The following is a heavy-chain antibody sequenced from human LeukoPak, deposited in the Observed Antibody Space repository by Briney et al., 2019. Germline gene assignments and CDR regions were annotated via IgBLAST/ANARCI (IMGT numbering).Heavy chain of an antibody. J-gene: IGHJ3*02. CDR3: ASPYYYGSGSYNLGAFDI. V-gene: IGHV3-66*01. D-gene: IGHD3-10*01. CDR2: IYSGGST. Sequence: GGSLRLSCAASGFTFSSNYMSWVRQAPGKGLEWVSVIYSGGSTYYADSVKGRFTISRDNSKNTLYLQMNSLRAEDTAVYYCASPYYYGSGSYNLGAFDIWGQGTMVTVSS. CDR1: GFTFSSNY.